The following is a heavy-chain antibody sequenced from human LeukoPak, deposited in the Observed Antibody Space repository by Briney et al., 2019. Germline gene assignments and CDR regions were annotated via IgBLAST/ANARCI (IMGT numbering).Heavy chain of an antibody. CDR3: AELGITMIGGV. Sequence: GSLRLSCTAAGFTFGDYAMSWFRQAPGKGLEWVSTISGSGDSTYYADSVKGRFTISRDNAKNSLYLQMNSLRAEDTAVYYCAELGITMIGGVWGKGTTVTISS. J-gene: IGHJ6*04. CDR1: GFTFGDYA. CDR2: ISGSGDST. D-gene: IGHD3-10*02. V-gene: IGHV3-23*01.